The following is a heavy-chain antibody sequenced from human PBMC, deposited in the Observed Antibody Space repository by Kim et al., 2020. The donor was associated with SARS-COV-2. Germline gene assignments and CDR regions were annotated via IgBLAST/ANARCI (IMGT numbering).Heavy chain of an antibody. V-gene: IGHV5-51*01. D-gene: IGHD3-10*01. CDR2: IYPGDSDT. Sequence: GESLKISCKGSGYSFTSYWIGWVRQMPGKGLEWMGIIYPGDSDTRYSPSFQGQVTISADKSISTAYLQWSSLKASDTAMYYCARLSNLWFGELLYPPYFDYWGQGTLVTVSS. J-gene: IGHJ4*02. CDR1: GYSFTSYW. CDR3: ARLSNLWFGELLYPPYFDY.